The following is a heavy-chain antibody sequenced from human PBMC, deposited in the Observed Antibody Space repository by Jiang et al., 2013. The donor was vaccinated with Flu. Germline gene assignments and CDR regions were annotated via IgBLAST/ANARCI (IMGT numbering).Heavy chain of an antibody. CDR2: IYHSGST. CDR3: AGLGNDPDY. V-gene: IGHV4-38-2*01. CDR1: VYSISSGYF. J-gene: IGHJ4*02. D-gene: IGHD2-8*01. Sequence: VYSISSGYFWGWIRQPHGMGLEWVGSIYHSGSTYYSPSLNSRVTISMDTSKNQFFLKLTSVTAADTAMYYCAGLGNDPDYWGQGILVTVPS.